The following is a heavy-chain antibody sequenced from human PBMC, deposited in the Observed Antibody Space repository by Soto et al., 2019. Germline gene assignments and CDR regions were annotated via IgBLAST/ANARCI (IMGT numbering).Heavy chain of an antibody. J-gene: IGHJ3*02. Sequence: GGSLRLSCAASGFTFSSYWMSWVRQAPGKGLEWVANIKQDGSEKYYVDSVKGRFTISRDNAKNSLYLQMNSLRAEDTAVYYCARNRIKLYYYDSSGYYSPGACDIWGQGTMVTVSS. CDR1: GFTFSSYW. CDR2: IKQDGSEK. CDR3: ARNRIKLYYYDSSGYYSPGACDI. D-gene: IGHD3-22*01. V-gene: IGHV3-7*01.